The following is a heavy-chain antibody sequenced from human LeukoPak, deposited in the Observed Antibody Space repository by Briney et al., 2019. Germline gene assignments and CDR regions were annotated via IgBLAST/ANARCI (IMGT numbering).Heavy chain of an antibody. CDR2: INTDGSST. CDR3: TRDLTVYGGNPLYYFDY. J-gene: IGHJ4*02. Sequence: GGSLRLSCAASGFTFSSYWMHWVRQGPGKGLVWVSRINTDGSSTSHADSVKGRFTISRDNTKNMVYLQMNSLRAEDTAVYYCTRDLTVYGGNPLYYFDYWGRGTLVTVSS. D-gene: IGHD4-23*01. CDR1: GFTFSSYW. V-gene: IGHV3-74*01.